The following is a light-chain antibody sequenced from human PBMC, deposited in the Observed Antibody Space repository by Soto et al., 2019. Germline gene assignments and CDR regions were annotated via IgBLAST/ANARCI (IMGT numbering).Light chain of an antibody. CDR1: KSVKTF. V-gene: IGKV3-11*01. CDR3: QQRSNWPPIT. CDR2: DAS. J-gene: IGKJ5*01. Sequence: EIVLTQSPATVSLSPGERATLCCRASKSVKTFLVWYQQKPAQAPRLLIYDASHRATGIPARFSGSGSGTDFTLTISSLQPEDAAVYYCQQRSNWPPITFGQGTRLEI.